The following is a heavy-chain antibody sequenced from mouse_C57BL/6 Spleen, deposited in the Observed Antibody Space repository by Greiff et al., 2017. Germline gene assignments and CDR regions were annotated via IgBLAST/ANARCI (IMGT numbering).Heavy chain of an antibody. Sequence: VQLQQSGPELVKPGASVKISCKASGYTFTDYYMNWVKQSHGKSLEWIGDINPNNGGTSYNQKFKGKATLTVDKSSSTAYMELRSLTSEDSAVYYSATGKGPSYYGYAMDYWGQGTSVTVSS. CDR2: INPNNGGT. CDR3: ATGKGPSYYGYAMDY. V-gene: IGHV1-26*01. D-gene: IGHD1-1*01. J-gene: IGHJ4*01. CDR1: GYTFTDYY.